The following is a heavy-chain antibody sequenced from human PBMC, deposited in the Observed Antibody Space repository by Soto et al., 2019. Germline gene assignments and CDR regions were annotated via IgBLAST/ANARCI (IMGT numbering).Heavy chain of an antibody. CDR3: ARRPDLAAAGPYYYYGMDV. CDR2: IYPGDSDT. Sequence: LGESLKISCKGSGYSFTSYRIGWVRQMPGKGLEWMGIIYPGDSDTRYSPSFQGQVTISADKSISTAYLQWSSLRASDTAMYYCARRPDLAAAGPYYYYGMDVWGQGTTVTVSS. V-gene: IGHV5-51*01. CDR1: GYSFTSYR. J-gene: IGHJ6*02. D-gene: IGHD6-13*01.